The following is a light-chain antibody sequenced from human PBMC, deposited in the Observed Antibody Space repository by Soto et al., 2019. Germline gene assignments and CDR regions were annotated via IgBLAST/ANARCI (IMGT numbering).Light chain of an antibody. CDR1: QSIKRSS. CDR2: GAS. V-gene: IGKV3-15*01. Sequence: EIVMTQSPATLSVSPGEGATLSCRASQSIKRSSLAWYQQKPGQAPRLLIFGASTRVTGIPARFSGSGSGTEFSLTISSLQSEDFAVYYCQQYMNWPTFGHGTRLEIK. J-gene: IGKJ5*01. CDR3: QQYMNWPT.